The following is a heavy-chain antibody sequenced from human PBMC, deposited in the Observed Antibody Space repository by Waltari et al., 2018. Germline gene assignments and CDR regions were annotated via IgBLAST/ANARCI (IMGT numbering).Heavy chain of an antibody. D-gene: IGHD3-3*01. J-gene: IGHJ6*02. CDR3: ARDQPGSGYYTSSLEYYGMDV. CDR2: ISSSSSYI. CDR1: GFTFSSYS. Sequence: EVQLVESGGGLVKPGGSLSLSCAASGFTFSSYSMNWVRQAPGTGLEWVSSISSSSSYIYDADSVKGRFTISRDNAKNSLYLQMNSLRAEDTAVYYCARDQPGSGYYTSSLEYYGMDVWGQGTTVTVSS. V-gene: IGHV3-21*01.